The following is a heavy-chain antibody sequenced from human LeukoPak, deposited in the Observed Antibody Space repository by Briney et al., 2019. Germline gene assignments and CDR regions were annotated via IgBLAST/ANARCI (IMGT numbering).Heavy chain of an antibody. Sequence: GASVKVSCKASGYTFTSYGISWVRQAPGQGLEWMGWISAYNGNTNYAQKLQGRVTMTTDTSTSTAYMELRSLRSDDTAVYYCARDPRKYSSGWRNWFDPWGQGTLVTVSA. V-gene: IGHV1-18*01. CDR2: ISAYNGNT. D-gene: IGHD6-19*01. CDR1: GYTFTSYG. CDR3: ARDPRKYSSGWRNWFDP. J-gene: IGHJ5*02.